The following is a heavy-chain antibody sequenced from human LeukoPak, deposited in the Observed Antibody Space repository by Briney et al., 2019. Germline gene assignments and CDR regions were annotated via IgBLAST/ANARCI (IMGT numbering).Heavy chain of an antibody. CDR1: GGTFSSYA. Sequence: ASVKVSCKASGGTFSSYAISWVRQAPGQGLEWMGGIIPIFGTANYAQKFQGRVTITTDESTSTAYMELSSLRSEDTAVYYCARGKHYDFWSGPLDYWGQGTLVTVSS. CDR2: IIPIFGTA. CDR3: ARGKHYDFWSGPLDY. J-gene: IGHJ4*02. V-gene: IGHV1-69*05. D-gene: IGHD3-3*01.